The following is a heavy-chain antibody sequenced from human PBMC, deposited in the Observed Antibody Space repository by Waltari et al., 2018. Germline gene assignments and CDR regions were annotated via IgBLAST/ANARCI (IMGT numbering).Heavy chain of an antibody. CDR3: AKGGATLIHYYAMDV. CDR2: ISWNSGII. V-gene: IGHV3-9*01. D-gene: IGHD1-26*01. CDR1: GFTFDDYA. Sequence: EVQLVESGGGLVQPGRSLRLSCAASGFTFDDYAMHWVRQVPGKGLEWVAIISWNSGIIDYADAVKGRLTIARDNAKNCLYLQMNSLRAEDTALYYCAKGGATLIHYYAMDVWGQGTTVTVSS. J-gene: IGHJ6*02.